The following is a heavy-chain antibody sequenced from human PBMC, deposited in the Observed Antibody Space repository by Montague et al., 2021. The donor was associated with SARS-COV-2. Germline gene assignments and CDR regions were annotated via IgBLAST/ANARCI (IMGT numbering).Heavy chain of an antibody. Sequence: SLRLSCAASGFTFSSYEMNWVRQAPGKGLGWVSYISSSGSSIYYADSVKGRFTISRDNAKNSLYLQMNSLRAEDTAVYYCAREGCYDSSGYPLSYWGQGTLVTVSS. CDR1: GFTFSSYE. J-gene: IGHJ4*02. V-gene: IGHV3-48*03. CDR2: ISSSGSSI. CDR3: AREGCYDSSGYPLSY. D-gene: IGHD3-22*01.